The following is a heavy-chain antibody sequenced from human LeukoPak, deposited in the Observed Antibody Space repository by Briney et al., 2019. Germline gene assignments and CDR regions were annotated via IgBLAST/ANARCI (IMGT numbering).Heavy chain of an antibody. Sequence: ASVKVSCKASGYTFTGYYMHWVRQAPGQGLEWMGRINPNSGGTNYAQKFQGRVTMTRDTSISTAYIELSRLRSDDTAVYYCARGSRFLEWLLSGDQSGGRDNWFDPWGQGTLVTVSS. J-gene: IGHJ5*02. D-gene: IGHD3-3*01. CDR3: ARGSRFLEWLLSGDQSGGRDNWFDP. CDR1: GYTFTGYY. V-gene: IGHV1-2*06. CDR2: INPNSGGT.